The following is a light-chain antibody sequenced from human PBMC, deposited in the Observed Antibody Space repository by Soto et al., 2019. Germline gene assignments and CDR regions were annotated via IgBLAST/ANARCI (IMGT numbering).Light chain of an antibody. CDR1: QGIRND. CDR2: AAS. Sequence: AIQMTKSPSSLSASVGDRVTITCRASQGIRNDLGWYQQKPGKAPKLLIYAASSLQSGVPTRFRGSESGTDFTRTIISLQPEDFATYYCLQDYNYPYTFGQGTKLEIK. J-gene: IGKJ2*01. V-gene: IGKV1-6*01. CDR3: LQDYNYPYT.